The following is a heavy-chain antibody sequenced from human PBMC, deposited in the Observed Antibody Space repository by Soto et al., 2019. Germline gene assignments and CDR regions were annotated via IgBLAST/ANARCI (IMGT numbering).Heavy chain of an antibody. D-gene: IGHD6-19*01. CDR1: GGSVSSGSYY. J-gene: IGHJ6*02. V-gene: IGHV4-61*01. CDR3: ARGIEGWYQGRYYYGMDV. Sequence: SETLSLTCTVSGGSVSSGSYYWSWIRQPPGKGLDWIWYIYYSGSTNYNPSLKSRVTISVDTSKNHFSLKLSSVTAADTAVFYCARGIEGWYQGRYYYGMDVWGQGTTVTVSS. CDR2: IYYSGST.